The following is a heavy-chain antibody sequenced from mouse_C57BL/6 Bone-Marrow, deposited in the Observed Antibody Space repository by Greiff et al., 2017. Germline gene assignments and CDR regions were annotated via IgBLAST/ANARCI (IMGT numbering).Heavy chain of an antibody. D-gene: IGHD1-1*01. V-gene: IGHV7-1*01. Sequence: EVKVVESGGGLVQSGRSLRLSCATSGFTFSDFYMEWVRQAPGKGLEWIAASRNKANDYTTEYSASVKGRFIVSRDTSQSILYLQMNALRAEDTAIYYCARDAGYYYGSSLGYAMDYWGQGTSVTVSS. CDR3: ARDAGYYYGSSLGYAMDY. CDR2: SRNKANDYTT. J-gene: IGHJ4*01. CDR1: GFTFSDFY.